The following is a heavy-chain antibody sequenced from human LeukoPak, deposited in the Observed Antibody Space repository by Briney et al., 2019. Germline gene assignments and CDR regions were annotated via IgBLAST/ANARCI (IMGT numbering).Heavy chain of an antibody. J-gene: IGHJ6*04. V-gene: IGHV3-64D*06. CDR3: LKAQKGIRDFDFRTEYYGMDV. CDR2: ISSNGGST. D-gene: IGHD3-9*01. Sequence: GRSLRLSCSASGFTFSSYAMHWVRQAPGKGLEYVSAISSNGGSTYYADSVKGRFTISRDNSKNTLYLQMSSLRAEDTAVYYFLKAQKGIRDFDFRTEYYGMDVWGKGTTVTVSS. CDR1: GFTFSSYA.